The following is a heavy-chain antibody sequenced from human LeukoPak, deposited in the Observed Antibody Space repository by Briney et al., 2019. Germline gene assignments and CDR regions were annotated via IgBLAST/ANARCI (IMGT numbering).Heavy chain of an antibody. CDR3: ARGEERDYYYYYGMDV. J-gene: IGHJ6*02. CDR1: GYTFIGFY. V-gene: IGHV1-2*02. Sequence: GASVKVSCKASGYTFIGFYMHWVRQAPGRGLEWMGWINPNSGDTKSPQKFQGRVTMTRDTSISTAYMELSRLTSDDTAVYYCARGEERDYYYYYGMDVWGQGTTVTVSS. CDR2: INPNSGDT.